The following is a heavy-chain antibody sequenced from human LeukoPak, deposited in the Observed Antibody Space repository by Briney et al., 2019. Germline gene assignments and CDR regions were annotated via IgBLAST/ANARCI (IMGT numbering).Heavy chain of an antibody. CDR1: GFTFSKFA. J-gene: IGHJ6*03. CDR2: ISGSGGTI. D-gene: IGHD3-16*01. CDR3: AKYVATNYYYYYMDI. Sequence: GGSLRLSCAASGFTFSKFAMNWVRQAPGKGLEWVSGISGSGGTISDADSVTGRFTISRDNSKTTLYLQMNSLRVEDTAVYYCAKYVATNYYYYYMDIWGKGTTVTVSS. V-gene: IGHV3-23*01.